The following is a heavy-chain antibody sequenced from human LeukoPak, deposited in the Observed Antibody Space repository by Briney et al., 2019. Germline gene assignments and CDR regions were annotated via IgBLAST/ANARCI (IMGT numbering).Heavy chain of an antibody. Sequence: KNGESLKISCKGSGYSFTTYWIGWVRQMPGKGLEWMGIIYPGDSDTRYSPSFQGQVTISADKSISTAYLQWSSLEASDTAMYYCARPGEEGTAMGLRAFDIWGQGTMVTVSS. J-gene: IGHJ3*02. CDR1: GYSFTTYW. D-gene: IGHD5-18*01. V-gene: IGHV5-51*01. CDR2: IYPGDSDT. CDR3: ARPGEEGTAMGLRAFDI.